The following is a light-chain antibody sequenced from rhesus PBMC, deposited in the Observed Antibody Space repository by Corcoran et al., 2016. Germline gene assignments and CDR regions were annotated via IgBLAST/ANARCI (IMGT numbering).Light chain of an antibody. CDR1: VIGGKT. V-gene: IGLV3-40*01. J-gene: IGLJ6*01. CDR3: QVWDSGTDRNV. CDR2: AYS. Sequence: SSELTQPGSVSVSPGQTASITCGGDVIGGKTVQGYQQKPPQAPVLVINAYSERPSGIPERFSGSSSGKIATLTISGVEAGDEADYHCQVWDSGTDRNVFGSGTKLTVL.